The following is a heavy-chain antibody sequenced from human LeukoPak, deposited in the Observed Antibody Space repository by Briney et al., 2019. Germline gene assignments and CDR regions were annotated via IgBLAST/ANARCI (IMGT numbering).Heavy chain of an antibody. D-gene: IGHD3-3*01. V-gene: IGHV3-23*01. Sequence: PGGSLRLSCAASGFTFSSYVMSWVRQAPGKGLEWVSAISGSGGSTYYADSVKGRFTISRDNSKNTLYLQMNSLRAEDTAVYYCAKDFNFWSVPRTNWFDPWGQGTLVTVSS. J-gene: IGHJ5*02. CDR1: GFTFSSYV. CDR2: ISGSGGST. CDR3: AKDFNFWSVPRTNWFDP.